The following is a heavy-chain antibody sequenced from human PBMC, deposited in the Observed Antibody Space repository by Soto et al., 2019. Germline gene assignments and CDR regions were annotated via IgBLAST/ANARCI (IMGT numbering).Heavy chain of an antibody. CDR2: ISGGSGDST. V-gene: IGHV3-23*01. J-gene: IGHJ4*02. Sequence: PWGCLRLACAASVFTFSNYAVNWVRQAPGKGLEWVSGISGGSGDSTFYADSVKGRFTISRDNSKNTLHLQMNSLRTEDTAVYYCAKNQPSWATRAAFDYWGQGTLVTVSS. CDR3: AKNQPSWATRAAFDY. D-gene: IGHD2-2*01. CDR1: VFTFSNYA.